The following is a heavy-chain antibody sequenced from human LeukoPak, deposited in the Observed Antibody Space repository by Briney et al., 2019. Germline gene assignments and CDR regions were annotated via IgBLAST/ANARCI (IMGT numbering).Heavy chain of an antibody. Sequence: GGSLRLSCAASGFTFSSYVMSWVRQAPGRGLEWVSGLSGSGGSTYYADSVKGRFTISGDNAKNSLYLRMTSLRAEDTAVYYCARDRRGTIFDIWGQGTMVTVSS. J-gene: IGHJ3*02. CDR3: ARDRRGTIFDI. CDR1: GFTFSSYV. CDR2: LSGSGGST. V-gene: IGHV3-23*01. D-gene: IGHD5-24*01.